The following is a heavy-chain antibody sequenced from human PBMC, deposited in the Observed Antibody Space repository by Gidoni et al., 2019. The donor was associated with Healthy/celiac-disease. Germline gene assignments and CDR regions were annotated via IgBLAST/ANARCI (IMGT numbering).Heavy chain of an antibody. CDR1: GFTFSSYA. V-gene: IGHV3-64*01. J-gene: IGHJ6*02. D-gene: IGHD6-19*01. CDR3: AREGGIAVAGGDYYYGMDV. Sequence: EVQLVESGGGLVQPGGSLRLSCAASGFTFSSYAMHWVRQAPGKGLEYVSAISSNGGSTYYANSVKGRFTISRDNYKNTLYLQMGSLRAEDMAVYYCAREGGIAVAGGDYYYGMDVWGQGTTVTVSS. CDR2: ISSNGGST.